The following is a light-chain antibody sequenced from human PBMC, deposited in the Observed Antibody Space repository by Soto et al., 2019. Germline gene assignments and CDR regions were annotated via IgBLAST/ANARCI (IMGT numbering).Light chain of an antibody. J-gene: IGKJ2*01. CDR1: QSIGTY. CDR2: AAS. CDR3: QESHST. V-gene: IGKV1-39*01. Sequence: DAQMTQSPSSLSASVGDSVTITCRASQSIGTYLDWYQHKPGKAPKLLIYAASSLPSGVPSRFRGSGSGTDFTLTISSLQPEDFATYYCQESHSTFGQGTKLEIK.